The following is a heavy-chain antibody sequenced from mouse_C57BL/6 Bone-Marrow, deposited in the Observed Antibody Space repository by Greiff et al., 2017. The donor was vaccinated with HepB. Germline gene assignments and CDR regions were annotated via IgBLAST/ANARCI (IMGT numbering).Heavy chain of an antibody. CDR1: GFTFSDYY. D-gene: IGHD1-1*01. J-gene: IGHJ4*01. CDR3: ARLYYGSSPFAMDY. CDR2: ISNGGGST. V-gene: IGHV5-12*01. Sequence: EVKVEESGGGLVQPGGSLKLSCAASGFTFSDYYMYWVRQTPEKRLEWVAYISNGGGSTYYPDTVKGRFTISRDNAKNTLYLQMSRLKSEDTAMYYCARLYYGSSPFAMDYWGQGTSVTVSS.